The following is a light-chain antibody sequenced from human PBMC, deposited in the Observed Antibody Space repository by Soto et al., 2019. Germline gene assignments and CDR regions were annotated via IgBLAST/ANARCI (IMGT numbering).Light chain of an antibody. Sequence: VMTQSPATLSVSPGDGATLSCRASQSVGRSLAWSQRKPGQPPRPLIYGTNTTAAGIPARFSGSGSGTEFTLNISSLQSEDSAVYYCQQYHSWPLTFGGGTDVEIK. J-gene: IGKJ4*01. V-gene: IGKV3-15*01. CDR3: QQYHSWPLT. CDR2: GTN. CDR1: QSVGRS.